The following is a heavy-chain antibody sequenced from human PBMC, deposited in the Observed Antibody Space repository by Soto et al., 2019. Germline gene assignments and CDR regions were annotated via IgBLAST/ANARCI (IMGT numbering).Heavy chain of an antibody. CDR1: GGSISSGGYS. CDR3: ARERPYYNDSSGYRAGAFDI. D-gene: IGHD3-22*01. J-gene: IGHJ3*02. CDR2: IYHSGST. Sequence: QLQLQESGPGLVKPSQTLSLTCAVSGGSISSGGYSWSWIRQPPGKGLEWIGYIYHSGSTYYNPSLKSRVTISVDRSKNQFSLKLSSVTAADTAVYYCARERPYYNDSSGYRAGAFDIWGQGTMVTVSS. V-gene: IGHV4-30-2*01.